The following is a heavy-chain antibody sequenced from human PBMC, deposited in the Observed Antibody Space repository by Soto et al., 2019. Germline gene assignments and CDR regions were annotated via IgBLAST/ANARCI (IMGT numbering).Heavy chain of an antibody. CDR3: ARDLGYCNSSGCFRNWFDP. Sequence: QVQLVQSGAEVKTPGASVKVSCRASGYSFRTHGISWVRQAPGQGLEWMGWISTYDDKTNFPQKFQGRMTMTTETSTSTAYMELRSLRSDDTAVYFCARDLGYCNSSGCFRNWFDPWGQGTLVTVSS. CDR1: GYSFRTHG. CDR2: ISTYDDKT. D-gene: IGHD2-15*01. J-gene: IGHJ5*02. V-gene: IGHV1-18*01.